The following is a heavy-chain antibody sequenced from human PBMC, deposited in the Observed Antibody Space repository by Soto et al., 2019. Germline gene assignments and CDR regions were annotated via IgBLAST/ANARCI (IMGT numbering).Heavy chain of an antibody. D-gene: IGHD1-26*01. CDR1: SGSSTTYY. CDR3: ARLSGSHHPRYFDN. J-gene: IGHJ4*02. Sequence: SETLSLTCTVPSGSSTTYYWGWIRQPPGKGLEWIGNIHYSGGANYNPSLKSRLTISLDTSNNQFSLKLKSVTAADTAIYYCARLSGSHHPRYFDNWGQGTLVTVSS. CDR2: IHYSGGA. V-gene: IGHV4-59*08.